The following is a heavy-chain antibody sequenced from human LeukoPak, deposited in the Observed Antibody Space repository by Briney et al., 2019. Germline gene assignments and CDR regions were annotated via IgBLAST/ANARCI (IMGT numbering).Heavy chain of an antibody. Sequence: ASVKVSCKASGYTFTGYYVHWVRQAPGQGLEWMGWINPDSGGTNYAQKFQGRVTMTRDTSISTAYMDLSRLRSDDTAVYYCARGVGEMATIVDYWGQGTLVTVSS. V-gene: IGHV1-2*02. J-gene: IGHJ4*02. CDR1: GYTFTGYY. CDR3: ARGVGEMATIVDY. D-gene: IGHD5-24*01. CDR2: INPDSGGT.